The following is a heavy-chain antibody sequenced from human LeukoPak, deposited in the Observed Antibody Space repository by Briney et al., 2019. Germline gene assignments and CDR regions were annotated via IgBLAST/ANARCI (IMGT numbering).Heavy chain of an antibody. D-gene: IGHD5-24*01. CDR3: ARGPVEMAPCCDY. CDR1: GYTFTGYY. J-gene: IGHJ4*02. CDR2: INPNSGGT. Sequence: ASVKVSCKASGYTFTGYYMHWVRQAPGQGLEWMGWINPNSGGTNYAQKFQGRVTMTRDTSISTAYMELSRLRSDDTAVYYCARGPVEMAPCCDYWGQGTLVTVSS. V-gene: IGHV1-2*02.